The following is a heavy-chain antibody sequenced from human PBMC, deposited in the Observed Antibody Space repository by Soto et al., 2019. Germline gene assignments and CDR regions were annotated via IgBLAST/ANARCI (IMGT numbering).Heavy chain of an antibody. CDR2: INHVGGT. D-gene: IGHD3-16*01. V-gene: IGHV4-34*01. CDR3: VRIRYQLPSSVLWLDP. J-gene: IGHJ5*02. CDR1: GGFLSESY. Sequence: SETLSLTWAVYGGFLSESYWSWIRQPPGKGLEWIGEINHVGGTNYNPSLKSRVTMSVDTSQNQFSLRLISVTAADTAMYFCVRIRYQLPSSVLWLDPWGQGTPVTVSS.